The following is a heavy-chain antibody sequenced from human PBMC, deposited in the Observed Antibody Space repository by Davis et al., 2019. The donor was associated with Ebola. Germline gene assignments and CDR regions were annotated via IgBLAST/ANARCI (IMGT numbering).Heavy chain of an antibody. Sequence: PGGSLRLSCAASGFTFSSHAIHWVRQAPGKGLEWVAVISSDGGITYYADSVKGRFTISRDNSKNTLYLQMKSLRAEDTAVYYCARETYYHDASGYQHIGNFDYWGQGALVTVSS. CDR2: ISSDGGIT. CDR1: GFTFSSHA. V-gene: IGHV3-30*04. CDR3: ARETYYHDASGYQHIGNFDY. D-gene: IGHD3-22*01. J-gene: IGHJ4*02.